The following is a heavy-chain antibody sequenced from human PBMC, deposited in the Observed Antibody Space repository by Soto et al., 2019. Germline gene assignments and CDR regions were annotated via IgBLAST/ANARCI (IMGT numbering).Heavy chain of an antibody. V-gene: IGHV3-30*18. D-gene: IGHD3-3*01. CDR2: VTYDGSNA. CDR1: GFMFSSYG. J-gene: IGHJ4*02. CDR3: GNGKGVTRSGGVYCDS. Sequence: QVQLVESGGGVVQPGTSLRLSCAASGFMFSSYGMFWVRQAPGKGLAWVAVVTYDGSNAFYGESVKGRFTISRDNSKNTLYLQMNSLRPEDTAVYYGGNGKGVTRSGGVYCDSGGMGTPLTVSS.